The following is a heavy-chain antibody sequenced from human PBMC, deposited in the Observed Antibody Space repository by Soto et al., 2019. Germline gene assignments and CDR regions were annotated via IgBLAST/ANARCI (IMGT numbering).Heavy chain of an antibody. Sequence: EVQLVESGGGLVQPGGSLRLSCAASEFTFSGRSVHWVRQAPGKGLVWVSGIDKVGTDSTYADSVKGRITSSRDNAKNTVYLQKNRLRVEDTAVYYCARGWFGPDVWGKGTTVTVSS. CDR3: ARGWFGPDV. CDR1: EFTFSGRS. CDR2: IDKVGTDS. V-gene: IGHV3-74*01. D-gene: IGHD3-10*01. J-gene: IGHJ6*03.